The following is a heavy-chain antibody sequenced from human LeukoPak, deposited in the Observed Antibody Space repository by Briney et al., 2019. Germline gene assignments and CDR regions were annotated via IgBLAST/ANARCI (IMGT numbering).Heavy chain of an antibody. CDR1: GFTFSDYY. CDR3: IVVVTAIGGFDY. Sequence: GGSLRLSCAASGFTFSDYYMTWIRQAPGKGLEWISYISSSGSTIYYADSVKGRFTMSRDNAKNSLYLQMNSLRAEDTAVYYCIVVVTAIGGFDYWGQGTLVTVSS. D-gene: IGHD2-21*02. V-gene: IGHV3-11*01. J-gene: IGHJ4*02. CDR2: ISSSGSTI.